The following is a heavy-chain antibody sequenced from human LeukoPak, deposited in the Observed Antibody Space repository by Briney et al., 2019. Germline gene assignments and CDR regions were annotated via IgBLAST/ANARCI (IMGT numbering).Heavy chain of an antibody. CDR2: ISTYNGNT. CDR1: GYTFTRYG. V-gene: IGHV1-18*01. CDR3: VIQPRNYYGR. D-gene: IGHD3-10*01. J-gene: IGHJ3*01. Sequence: ASVKVSCKASGYTFTRYGITWVRQAPGQGLEWMGWISTYNGNTNYAEKLQGRVTMTTDTSTSTAYMELRSLRSDDTAVYYCVIQPRNYYGRWGQGTMVTVSS.